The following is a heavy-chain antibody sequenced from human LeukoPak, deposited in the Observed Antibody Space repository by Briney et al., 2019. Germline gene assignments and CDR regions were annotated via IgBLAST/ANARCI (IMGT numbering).Heavy chain of an antibody. CDR1: GFIFSSYV. CDR3: AKLSLGDFEYFDY. J-gene: IGHJ4*02. CDR2: ISVAGATT. D-gene: IGHD2-21*02. Sequence: QAGGSLRLSCVSSGFIFSSYVMSRVRQAPGKGLEWVSSISVAGATTDYADSVKGRFTISRDNSKSTVYLQMNGLRVEDTALYYCAKLSLGDFEYFDYWGQGTLVTVSS. V-gene: IGHV3-23*01.